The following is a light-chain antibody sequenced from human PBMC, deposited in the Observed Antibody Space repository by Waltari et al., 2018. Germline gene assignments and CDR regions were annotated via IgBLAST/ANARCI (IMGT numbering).Light chain of an antibody. Sequence: DVVMTQSPLSLPVTLGQPASISCRSSQSIVYSDGNNYLNGFQQRPGQSPRRLINKVSTRDSGVPDRFSGSGSGTDFTLTISSLQAEDVAVYYCHQYYSIPYTFGQGTKLEVK. CDR2: KVS. CDR1: QSIVYSDGNNY. V-gene: IGKV2-30*01. CDR3: HQYYSIPYT. J-gene: IGKJ2*01.